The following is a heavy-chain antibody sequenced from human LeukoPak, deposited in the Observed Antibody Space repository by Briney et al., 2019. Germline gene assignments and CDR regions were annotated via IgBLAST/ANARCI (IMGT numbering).Heavy chain of an antibody. V-gene: IGHV3-7*01. J-gene: IGHJ4*02. Sequence: GGSLRLSCAASGFTFSSYWMSWVRQAPGKGLEWVANIKRDGSEKYYVDSVKGRFTISRDNAKNSLYLQMNSLRAEDTAVYYCARSLLVRGGGEGYWGQGTLVTVSS. CDR3: ARSLLVRGGGEGY. CDR2: IKRDGSEK. D-gene: IGHD3-10*01. CDR1: GFTFSSYW.